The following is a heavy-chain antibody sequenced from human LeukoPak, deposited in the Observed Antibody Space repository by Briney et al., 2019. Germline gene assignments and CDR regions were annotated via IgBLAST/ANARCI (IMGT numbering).Heavy chain of an antibody. Sequence: GGSLRLSCAASGFTFSSYGMHWVRQAPGKGLEWVAVISYDGSNKYYADSVKGRFTISRDNSKNTLYLQMNSLRAEDTALYFCAKSDGSGSWGQGTLVTVSS. CDR1: GFTFSSYG. CDR2: ISYDGSNK. J-gene: IGHJ5*02. CDR3: AKSDGSGS. D-gene: IGHD3-22*01. V-gene: IGHV3-30*18.